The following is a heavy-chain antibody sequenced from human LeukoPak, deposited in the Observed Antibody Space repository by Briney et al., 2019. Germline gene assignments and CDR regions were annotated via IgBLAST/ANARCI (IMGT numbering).Heavy chain of an antibody. CDR3: ARDYGSGRDNWFDP. D-gene: IGHD3-10*01. V-gene: IGHV1-18*01. Sequence: ASVKVSCKASGYTFTSYGISWVRQAPGQGLEWVGWISAYNGHTNYAQKFEARVTMTTDTSTSTAYMELRSLRSDDTAVYYCARDYGSGRDNWFDPWGQGTLVTVSS. CDR1: GYTFTSYG. CDR2: ISAYNGHT. J-gene: IGHJ5*02.